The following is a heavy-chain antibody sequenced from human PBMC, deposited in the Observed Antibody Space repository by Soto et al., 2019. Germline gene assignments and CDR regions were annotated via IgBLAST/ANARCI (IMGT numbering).Heavy chain of an antibody. CDR2: INPSGGST. J-gene: IGHJ5*02. V-gene: IGHV1-46*01. CDR1: GYTFTSYY. Sequence: DSVKVSCKASGYTFTSYYMHWVRQAPGQGLEWMGIINPSGGSTSYAQKFQGRVTMTRDTSTSTVYMELSSLRSEDTAVYYCERDRSSSWYSFWFDPWGQGTLVTVYS. D-gene: IGHD6-13*01. CDR3: ERDRSSSWYSFWFDP.